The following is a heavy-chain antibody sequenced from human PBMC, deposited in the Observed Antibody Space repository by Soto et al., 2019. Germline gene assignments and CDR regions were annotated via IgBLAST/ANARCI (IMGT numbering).Heavy chain of an antibody. J-gene: IGHJ6*03. CDR3: ARGKRGYSGYDWSPYYYYYMDV. V-gene: IGHV3-21*01. CDR1: GVTFSSYS. Sequence: GGSLGLSCAASGVTFSSYSMNWVRQAPGKGLEWVSSISSSSYIYYADSVKGRFTISRDNAKNSLYLQMNSLRAEDTAVYYCARGKRGYSGYDWSPYYYYYMDVWGKGTTVTVSS. CDR2: ISSSSYI. D-gene: IGHD5-12*01.